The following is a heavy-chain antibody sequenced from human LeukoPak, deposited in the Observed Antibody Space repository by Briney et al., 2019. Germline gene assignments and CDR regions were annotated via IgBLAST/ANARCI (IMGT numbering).Heavy chain of an antibody. CDR3: ARVDSGSVIGHAFDI. Sequence: PGGSLRLSCAASGFTFSSYWMSWVRQAPGKGLEWVANIKQDGSEKYYVDSVKGRFTISRDNAKNSLYLQMNSLRAEDTAVYYCARVDSGSVIGHAFDIWGQGTMVTVSS. CDR1: GFTFSSYW. V-gene: IGHV3-7*01. D-gene: IGHD1-26*01. CDR2: IKQDGSEK. J-gene: IGHJ3*02.